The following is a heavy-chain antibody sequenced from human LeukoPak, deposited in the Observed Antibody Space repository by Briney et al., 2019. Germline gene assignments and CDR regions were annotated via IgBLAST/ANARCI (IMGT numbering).Heavy chain of an antibody. CDR2: ISGSGGST. J-gene: IGHJ4*02. Sequence: PGGSLRLSCAASGFTFSSYAMSWVRQAPGKGLEWVSAISGSGGSTYYADSVKGRFTISRDNSKNTLYLQMNSLRAEDTAVYYCAKDLFGYSSSSPYYFDYWGKGTLVTVPS. D-gene: IGHD6-6*01. CDR1: GFTFSSYA. V-gene: IGHV3-23*01. CDR3: AKDLFGYSSSSPYYFDY.